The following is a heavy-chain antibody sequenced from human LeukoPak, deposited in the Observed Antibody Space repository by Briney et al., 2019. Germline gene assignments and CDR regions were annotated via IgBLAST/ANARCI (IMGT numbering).Heavy chain of an antibody. V-gene: IGHV3-23*01. D-gene: IGHD6-13*01. J-gene: IGHJ1*01. CDR3: AKDLHSSSWYNYLQH. Sequence: PGGSLRLSCAASGFTFSSYAMSWVRQAPGKGLEWVSAISDSGGSTYYADSVTGRFTVSRDNSKNTLYLQMNSLRAEDTAVYYCAKDLHSSSWYNYLQHWGQGTLVTVSS. CDR1: GFTFSSYA. CDR2: ISDSGGST.